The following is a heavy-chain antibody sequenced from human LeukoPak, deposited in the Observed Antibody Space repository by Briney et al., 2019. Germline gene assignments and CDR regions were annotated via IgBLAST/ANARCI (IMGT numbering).Heavy chain of an antibody. J-gene: IGHJ4*02. CDR1: GFSFSDYY. D-gene: IGHD1-7*01. V-gene: IGHV3-11*04. CDR3: ARVLGNYASDY. Sequence: GGSLRLSCAASGFSFSDYYMSWIRQAPGKGLEWVSYISSSGDTMFYSDSVKGRFTISRDNGKKSLFLEINSLRAEDAAIYYCARVLGNYASDYWGQGALVTVSS. CDR2: ISSSGDTM.